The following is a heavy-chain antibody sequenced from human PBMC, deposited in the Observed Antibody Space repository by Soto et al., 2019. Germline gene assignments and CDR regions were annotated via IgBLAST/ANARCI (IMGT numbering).Heavy chain of an antibody. J-gene: IGHJ6*02. V-gene: IGHV1-69*06. D-gene: IGHD2-2*01. CDR1: GGTFSSYA. CDR3: ASSDIVVVPAARGYYYYYGMDV. Sequence: GASVKVSCKASGGTFSSYAISWVRQAPGQGLEWVGGIIPIFGTANYAQKFQGRVTITADKSTSTAYMELSSLRSEDTAVYYCASSDIVVVPAARGYYYYYGMDVWGQGTTVTVSS. CDR2: IIPIFGTA.